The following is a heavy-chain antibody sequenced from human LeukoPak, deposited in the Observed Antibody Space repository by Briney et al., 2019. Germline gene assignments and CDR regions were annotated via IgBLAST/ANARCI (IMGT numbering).Heavy chain of an antibody. Sequence: ASVKVSCKASGYTFTGYYMHWVRQAPGQGLECMGWINPNSGGTNYAQKFQGRVTVTRDTSISTAYMELSGPRSDDTAVYYCARDWELRYSEGGFDYWGQGTLVTVSS. CDR3: ARDWELRYSEGGFDY. CDR1: GYTFTGYY. D-gene: IGHD3-9*01. V-gene: IGHV1-2*02. J-gene: IGHJ4*02. CDR2: INPNSGGT.